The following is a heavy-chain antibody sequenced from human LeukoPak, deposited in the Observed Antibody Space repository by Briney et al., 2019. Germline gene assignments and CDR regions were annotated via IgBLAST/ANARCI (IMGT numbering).Heavy chain of an antibody. D-gene: IGHD3-22*01. Sequence: ASVKVSCTASGYTFTSYGISWVRQAPGQGLEWMGWISAYNGNTNYAQELQGRVTMTTDTSTSTAYMELRSLRSDDTAVYYCARDNYYDSSGYYRPVNYFDYWGQGTLVTVSS. V-gene: IGHV1-18*01. CDR2: ISAYNGNT. CDR1: GYTFTSYG. CDR3: ARDNYYDSSGYYRPVNYFDY. J-gene: IGHJ4*02.